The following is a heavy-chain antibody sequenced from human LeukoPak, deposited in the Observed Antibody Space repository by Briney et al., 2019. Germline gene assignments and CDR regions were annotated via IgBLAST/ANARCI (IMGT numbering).Heavy chain of an antibody. CDR2: ISGSGGST. CDR3: AKGLIDSSGSRGQFDY. J-gene: IGHJ4*02. CDR1: GFTFNSYA. V-gene: IGHV3-23*01. Sequence: GGSLSLSCAASGFTFNSYAMTWVGQAPGKGLEWVSDISGSGGSTFYADSVKGRFTISRDNSNNTLYLQMNGLRAEDTAVYYCAKGLIDSSGSRGQFDYWGQGSLVTVSS. D-gene: IGHD5-18*01.